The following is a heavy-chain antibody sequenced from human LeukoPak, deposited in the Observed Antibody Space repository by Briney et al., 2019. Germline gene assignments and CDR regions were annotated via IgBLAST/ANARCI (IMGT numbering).Heavy chain of an antibody. Sequence: GGSLRLSCVVSGLNISTNYMSWVRQAPGKGLEWVSVFYRGGKTYYADSVKGRFTISRDNAKNSLYLQMNSLRAEDTALYYCAKDLTYGGNLAFDIWGQGTMVTVSS. CDR3: AKDLTYGGNLAFDI. V-gene: IGHV3-53*05. D-gene: IGHD4-23*01. CDR1: GLNISTNY. CDR2: FYRGGKT. J-gene: IGHJ3*02.